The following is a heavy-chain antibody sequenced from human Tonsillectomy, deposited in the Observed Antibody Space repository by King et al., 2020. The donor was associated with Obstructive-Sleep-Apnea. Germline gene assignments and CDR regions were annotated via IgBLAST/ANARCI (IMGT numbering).Heavy chain of an antibody. CDR2: IRDDGINE. Sequence: VQLVESGGGVVQPGGSLRLSCATSRFTFSNYGMHWVRQAPGKGLEWVAFIRDDGINEHYADTVKGRFTISRDNSKNTLYLQMNSLRAEDTAVYYCAQDRGGQWLVPMDFYYWGQGTLVTVSS. V-gene: IGHV3-30*02. J-gene: IGHJ4*02. D-gene: IGHD6-19*01. CDR1: RFTFSNYG. CDR3: AQDRGGQWLVPMDFYY.